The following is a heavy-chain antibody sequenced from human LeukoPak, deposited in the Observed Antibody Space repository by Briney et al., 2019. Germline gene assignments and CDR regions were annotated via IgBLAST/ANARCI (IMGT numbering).Heavy chain of an antibody. CDR2: ISGSGGST. CDR1: GFTFSDYY. CDR3: AKRGSSGWPRENYFDY. D-gene: IGHD6-19*01. Sequence: PGGSLRLSCAASGFTFSDYYMSWIRQAPGKGLEWVSAISGSGGSTYYADSVKGRFTISRDNSKNTLYLQMNSLRAEDTAVYYCAKRGSSGWPRENYFDYWGQGTLVTVSS. V-gene: IGHV3-23*01. J-gene: IGHJ4*02.